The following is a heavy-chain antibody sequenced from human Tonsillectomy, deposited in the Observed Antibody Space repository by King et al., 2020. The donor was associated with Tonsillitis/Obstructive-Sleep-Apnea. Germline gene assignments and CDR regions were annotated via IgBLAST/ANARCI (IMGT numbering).Heavy chain of an antibody. CDR3: AGSYGWAGSHYYDSSGYYI. J-gene: IGHJ4*02. CDR1: GYTFTNYD. V-gene: IGHV1-8*01. D-gene: IGHD3-22*01. Sequence: QLVQSGAEVKKPGASVKVSCKASGYTFTNYDIHWMRQATGQGLEWLGWMNANSRNTGYAQKFQERITMTKNTPINTAYMELSSLRSEDTAVYYCAGSYGWAGSHYYDSSGYYIGGEGTLVTVSS. CDR2: MNANSRNT.